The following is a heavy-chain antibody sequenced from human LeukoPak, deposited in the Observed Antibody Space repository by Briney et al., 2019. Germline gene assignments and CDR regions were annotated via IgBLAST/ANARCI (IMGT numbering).Heavy chain of an antibody. D-gene: IGHD6-13*01. CDR2: ISSSSSTI. CDR1: GFTFSSYS. V-gene: IGHV3-48*01. Sequence: GGSLRLSCETFGFTFSSYSMNWVRQAPGKGLEWVSYISSSSSTIYYAESVRGRFTISRDNVQSSVYLQMNSLRVEDTAVYYCAKLPVPIAAAGYGFDYWGQGTLVTVSS. J-gene: IGHJ4*02. CDR3: AKLPVPIAAAGYGFDY.